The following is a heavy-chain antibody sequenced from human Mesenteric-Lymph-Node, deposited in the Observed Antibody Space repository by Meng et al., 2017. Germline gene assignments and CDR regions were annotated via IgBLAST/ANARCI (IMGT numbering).Heavy chain of an antibody. CDR3: ARETNSSGWYAYYYYYGMDV. D-gene: IGHD6-19*01. CDR2: ISYDGSNK. Sequence: GGSLRLSCAASGFTFSSYAMHWVRQAPSKGLEWVAVISYDGSNKYYADSVKGRFTISRDNSKNTLYLQMNSLRAEDTAVYYCARETNSSGWYAYYYYYGMDVWGQGTTVTVSS. CDR1: GFTFSSYA. V-gene: IGHV3-30*01. J-gene: IGHJ6*02.